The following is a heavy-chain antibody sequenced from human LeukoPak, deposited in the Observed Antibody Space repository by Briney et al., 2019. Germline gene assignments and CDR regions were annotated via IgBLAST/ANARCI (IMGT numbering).Heavy chain of an antibody. D-gene: IGHD6-13*01. J-gene: IGHJ4*02. CDR1: GFTFSSYS. V-gene: IGHV3-43*02. Sequence: GGALRVSCAASGFTFSSYSMKGVRQAPGQGLEGVYRVSGVGGRTFYGDSVRARFTSSRHNTRKSMSLQVSSLRREDSAWHYCARESETSGWYDYWGQGTLVTVSS. CDR3: ARESETSGWYDY. CDR2: VSGVGGRT.